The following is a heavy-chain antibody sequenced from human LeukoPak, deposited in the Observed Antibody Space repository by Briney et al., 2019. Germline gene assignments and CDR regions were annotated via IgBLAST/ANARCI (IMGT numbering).Heavy chain of an antibody. J-gene: IGHJ4*02. CDR2: IWSDGSEK. Sequence: GGSLRLSCAASGFTFSSYGMHWVRQAPGKGLEWVAVIWSDGSEKRYADSVRGRFTISRDNSKSTLYLQMNSLRAEDTAVYYCVSGSDTSGYYFYWGQGTLVTVSS. V-gene: IGHV3-33*08. CDR1: GFTFSSYG. CDR3: VSGSDTSGYYFY. D-gene: IGHD3-22*01.